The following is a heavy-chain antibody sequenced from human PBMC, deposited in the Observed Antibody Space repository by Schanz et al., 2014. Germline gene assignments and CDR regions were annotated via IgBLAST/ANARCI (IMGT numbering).Heavy chain of an antibody. Sequence: EVQLLESGGGLVQPGGSLRLSCAASGFSFRKSAMSWVRQAPGKGLEWVSALTGSGTTTYYADSVKGRFTISRDNSKNTLDLQMNSLRAEDTGMYYCARGDPVAGLDYWGRGTLVTVSS. J-gene: IGHJ4*02. CDR3: ARGDPVAGLDY. CDR1: GFSFRKSA. V-gene: IGHV3-23*01. CDR2: LTGSGTTT.